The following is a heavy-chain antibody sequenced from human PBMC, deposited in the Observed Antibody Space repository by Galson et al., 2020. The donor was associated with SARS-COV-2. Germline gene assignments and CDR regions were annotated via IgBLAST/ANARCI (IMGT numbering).Heavy chain of an antibody. CDR3: ARDGFGVVAATKDYYCFYGRDV. CDR1: GFTFSSYW. Sequence: QLGESLKISCAASGFTFSSYWMSWVRQAPGKGLEWVANIKQDGSEKYYVDSVKGRFTISRDNAKNSLYLQMNSLRAEDTAVYYCARDGFGVVAATKDYYCFYGRDVWGQGTTVTVSS. J-gene: IGHJ6*02. V-gene: IGHV3-7*01. D-gene: IGHD2-15*01. CDR2: IKQDGSEK.